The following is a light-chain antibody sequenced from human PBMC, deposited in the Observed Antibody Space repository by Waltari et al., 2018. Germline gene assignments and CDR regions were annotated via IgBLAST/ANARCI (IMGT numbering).Light chain of an antibody. Sequence: ETVMTQSPATLSVSPGERATLSCRASQSVSSNLAWYQQTPGRPPRLLIYGASTWATGIPVRFRGSGSGTEFTLTISSLQSEDFAVYYCQQYNNWPWTFGQGTKVEIK. CDR3: QQYNNWPWT. J-gene: IGKJ1*01. CDR1: QSVSSN. V-gene: IGKV3-15*01. CDR2: GAS.